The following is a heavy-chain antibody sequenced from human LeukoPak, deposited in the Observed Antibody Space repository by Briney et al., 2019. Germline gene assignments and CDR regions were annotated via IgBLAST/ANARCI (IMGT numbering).Heavy chain of an antibody. CDR1: GFTFSSYG. V-gene: IGHV3-30*18. CDR3: AEDPHYYGSGSYYNPYYYYYYGMDV. D-gene: IGHD3-10*01. Sequence: GGSLRLSCAASGFTFSSYGMHWVRQAPGKGLEWVAVISYDGSNKYYADSVKGRFTISRDNSKNTLYLQMNSLRAEDTAVYYCAEDPHYYGSGSYYNPYYYYYYGMDVWGQGTTVTVSS. CDR2: ISYDGSNK. J-gene: IGHJ6*02.